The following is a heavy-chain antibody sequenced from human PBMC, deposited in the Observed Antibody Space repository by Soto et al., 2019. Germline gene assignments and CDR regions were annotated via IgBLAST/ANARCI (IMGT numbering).Heavy chain of an antibody. J-gene: IGHJ4*02. Sequence: QVQLVQSGAEVKKPGSSVKVSCKASGGTFSSYTISWVRQAPGQGLEWMGRIIPILGIANYAQKFQGRVTITADKSTSTAYMELSSLRSEDTAVYYCARGKGSGSYYGAIDYWGQGTLVTVSS. V-gene: IGHV1-69*02. CDR3: ARGKGSGSYYGAIDY. CDR1: GGTFSSYT. CDR2: IIPILGIA. D-gene: IGHD1-26*01.